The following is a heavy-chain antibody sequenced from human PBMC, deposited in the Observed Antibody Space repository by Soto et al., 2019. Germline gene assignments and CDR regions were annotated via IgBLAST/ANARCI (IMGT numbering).Heavy chain of an antibody. CDR3: ARDRSYETTGPLNWFDP. CDR2: ISAYNGNT. CDR1: GYTFTSYG. V-gene: IGHV1-18*01. D-gene: IGHD4-4*01. J-gene: IGHJ5*02. Sequence: QVQLVQSGAEVKKPGASVKVSCKASGYTFTSYGISWVRQAPGQGLEWMGWISAYNGNTNYAQKLQGRVTMTTDTPTSTAYMELRSLRSDDTAVYYCARDRSYETTGPLNWFDPWGQGTLVTVSS.